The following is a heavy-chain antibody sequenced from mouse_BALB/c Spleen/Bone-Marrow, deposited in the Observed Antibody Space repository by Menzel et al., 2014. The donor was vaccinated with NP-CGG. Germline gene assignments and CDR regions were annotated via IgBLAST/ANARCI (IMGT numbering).Heavy chain of an antibody. D-gene: IGHD4-1*01. CDR1: GFSLTDYG. CDR2: IWGGGIT. V-gene: IGHV2-6-5*01. CDR3: AKLGGYFDY. Sequence: VQLVESGPGLVAPSQSLSITCTVPGFSLTDYGVSWIRQPPGKGLEWLGVIWGGGITYYNSALKSSLTISKDNSKSQVFLKMNSLQTDDTAMYYCAKLGGYFDYWGQGTTLTVSS. J-gene: IGHJ2*01.